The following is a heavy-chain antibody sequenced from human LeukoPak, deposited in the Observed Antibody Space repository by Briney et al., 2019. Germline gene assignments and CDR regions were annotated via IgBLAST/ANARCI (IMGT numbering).Heavy chain of an antibody. CDR1: GDSMTNYY. Sequence: PSETLSLTCTVSGDSMTNYYWNWIRQPPGKGLEWLGYIYYSGSTNYNPSLKSRVTISVDTSKNQFSLKLSSVTAADTAVYYCARPVVRYCSGGSCYSGADWYFDLWGRGTLVTVSS. D-gene: IGHD2-15*01. CDR3: ARPVVRYCSGGSCYSGADWYFDL. J-gene: IGHJ2*01. V-gene: IGHV4-59*08. CDR2: IYYSGST.